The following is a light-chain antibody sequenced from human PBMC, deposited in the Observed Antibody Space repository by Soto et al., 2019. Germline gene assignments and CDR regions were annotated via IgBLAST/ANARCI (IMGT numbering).Light chain of an antibody. CDR1: QSVSSSY. V-gene: IGKV3-15*01. CDR3: QQYHNWPLT. CDR2: GAS. J-gene: IGKJ4*01. Sequence: EIVLTQSPGTLSLSPGERATLSCRASQSVSSSYLTWYQQKPGQAPRLLIYGASTRAAGIPTGFSGSGSGTEFTLTIGSLQSEDFAIYYCQQYHNWPLTLGGGTKVDI.